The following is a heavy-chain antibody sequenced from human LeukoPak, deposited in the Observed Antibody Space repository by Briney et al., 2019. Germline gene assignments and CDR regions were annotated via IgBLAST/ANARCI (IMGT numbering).Heavy chain of an antibody. D-gene: IGHD3-22*01. CDR2: ISAYNGNT. CDR3: ARGHYYDSSGPAIDY. CDR1: GYTFTSYG. J-gene: IGHJ4*02. Sequence: GASVKVSCKASGYTFTSYGISLVRQAPGQGLEWMGWISAYNGNTNYAQKLQGRVTMTTDTSTSTAYMELRSLRSDDTAVYYCARGHYYDSSGPAIDYWGQGTLVTVSS. V-gene: IGHV1-18*01.